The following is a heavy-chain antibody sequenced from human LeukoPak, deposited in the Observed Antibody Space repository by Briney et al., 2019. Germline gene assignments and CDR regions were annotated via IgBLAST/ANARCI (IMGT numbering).Heavy chain of an antibody. CDR1: GYTFTSYD. D-gene: IGHD1-1*01. CDR2: MNPNSGNT. J-gene: IGHJ4*02. V-gene: IGHV1-8*03. Sequence: GASVKVSCKASGYTFTSYDINWVRQATGQGLEWMGWMNPNSGNTGYAQKFQGRVTITRNTSISTTYMELSSLRSEDTAVYYCARGATRRLGPARYWGQGTLVTVSS. CDR3: ARGATRRLGPARY.